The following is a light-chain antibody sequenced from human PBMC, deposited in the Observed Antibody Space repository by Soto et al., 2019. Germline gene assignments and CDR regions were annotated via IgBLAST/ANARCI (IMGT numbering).Light chain of an antibody. CDR3: QQYKTYPIT. J-gene: IGKJ5*01. CDR1: QSISGW. CDR2: KAS. Sequence: IQMTQSPFTLSASAGARCTIPCRASQSISGWVAWYQQKPGKAPKLLIYKASSLESGDPSRFSGSGSGTEFTLTISSLQPDDFATYYCQQYKTYPITFGQGTRLEIK. V-gene: IGKV1-5*03.